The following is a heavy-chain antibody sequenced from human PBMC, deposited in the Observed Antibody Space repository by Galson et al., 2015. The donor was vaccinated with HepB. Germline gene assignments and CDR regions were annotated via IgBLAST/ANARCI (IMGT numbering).Heavy chain of an antibody. J-gene: IGHJ4*02. CDR1: GFTFSDYY. CDR3: ARTYYDILTGYPYYFDY. D-gene: IGHD3-9*01. V-gene: IGHV3-11*01. Sequence: SLRLSCAASGFTFSDYYMSWIRQAPGKGLEWVSYISSSGSTIYYADSVKGRFTISRDNAKNSLYLQMNSLRAEDTAVYYCARTYYDILTGYPYYFDYWGQGTLVTVSS. CDR2: ISSSGSTI.